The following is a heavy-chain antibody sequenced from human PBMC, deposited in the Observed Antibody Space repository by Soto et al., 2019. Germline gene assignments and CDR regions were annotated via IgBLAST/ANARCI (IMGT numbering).Heavy chain of an antibody. CDR3: ARGGSGYYHFDY. Sequence: QVQLVQSGAEVKKPGSSVKVSCKASGGTFSSYTISWVRQAPGQGLEWMGRIIPILGIANYAQKFQGRVTITADKSTSTAYMELRSLRSEDTAVYYCARGGSGYYHFDYWGQGTLVTVSS. CDR1: GGTFSSYT. CDR2: IIPILGIA. J-gene: IGHJ4*02. D-gene: IGHD3-22*01. V-gene: IGHV1-69*02.